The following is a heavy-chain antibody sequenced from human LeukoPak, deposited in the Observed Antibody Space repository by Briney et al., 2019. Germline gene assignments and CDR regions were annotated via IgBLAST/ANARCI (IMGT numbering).Heavy chain of an antibody. Sequence: PGRSLRLSCAASGFTFDDYAMHWVRPAPGKGLEWVSGISWNSGSIGYADSVKGRFTISRDNAKNSLYLQMSSLRAEDTALYYCAKESVGATSLDYWGQGNLVTVSS. CDR2: ISWNSGSI. V-gene: IGHV3-9*01. CDR1: GFTFDDYA. D-gene: IGHD1-26*01. J-gene: IGHJ4*02. CDR3: AKESVGATSLDY.